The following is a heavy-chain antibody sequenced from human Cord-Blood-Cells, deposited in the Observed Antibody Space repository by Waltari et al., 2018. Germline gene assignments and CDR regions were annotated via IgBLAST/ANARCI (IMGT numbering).Heavy chain of an antibody. CDR2: INPNRGGT. V-gene: IGHV1-2*02. Sequence: QVQLVQSGAEVKKPGASVKVSCKASGYTFTGYYMHWVRQAPGQGLEWMGWINPNRGGTNYAQKFQGRVTMTRDTSISTAYMELSRLRSDDTAVYYCARAPRYNWNDFDYWGQGTLVTVSS. CDR3: ARAPRYNWNDFDY. CDR1: GYTFTGYY. D-gene: IGHD1-1*01. J-gene: IGHJ4*02.